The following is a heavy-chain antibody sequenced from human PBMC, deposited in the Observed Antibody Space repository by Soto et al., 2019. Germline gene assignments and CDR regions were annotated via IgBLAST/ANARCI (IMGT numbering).Heavy chain of an antibody. D-gene: IGHD3-9*01. CDR3: ARLNYDILTGSWYFDY. V-gene: IGHV3-21*01. J-gene: IGHJ4*02. CDR1: GFTFSSYS. Sequence: PGGSLRLSCAASGFTFSSYSMNWVRQAPGKGLEWVSSISSSSSYIYYADSVKGRFTISRDNAKNSLYLQMNSLRAEDTAVYYCARLNYDILTGSWYFDYWGQGTLVTVSS. CDR2: ISSSSSYI.